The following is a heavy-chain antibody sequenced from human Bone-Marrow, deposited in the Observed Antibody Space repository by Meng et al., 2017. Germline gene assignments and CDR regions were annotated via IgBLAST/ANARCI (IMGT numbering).Heavy chain of an antibody. CDR3: ASYSSGWYPPTD. CDR1: GFTFSDYY. J-gene: IGHJ4*02. D-gene: IGHD6-19*01. CDR2: ISSSGSTI. Sequence: QGQVVESGGGLVKSGGSLRLSCAASGFTFSDYYMSWIRQAPGKGLEWVSYISSSGSTIYYADSVKGRFTISRDNAKNSLYLQMNSLRAEDTAVYYCASYSSGWYPPTDWGQGTLVTVSS. V-gene: IGHV3-11*01.